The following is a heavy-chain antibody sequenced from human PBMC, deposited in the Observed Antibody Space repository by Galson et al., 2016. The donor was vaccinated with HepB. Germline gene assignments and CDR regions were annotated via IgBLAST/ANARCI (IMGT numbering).Heavy chain of an antibody. V-gene: IGHV3-33*01. CDR1: GYTFTSYA. CDR3: ARHGYGYTYGNNWFDP. CDR2: IWYDGSNK. Sequence: SCKASGYTFTSYAMHWVRQAPGKGLEWVAGIWYDGSNKYYADSVKGRFTISRDNSKNTLYLQMNSLRAEDTAVYYCARHGYGYTYGNNWFDPWGQGTLVTVSS. D-gene: IGHD5-18*01. J-gene: IGHJ5*02.